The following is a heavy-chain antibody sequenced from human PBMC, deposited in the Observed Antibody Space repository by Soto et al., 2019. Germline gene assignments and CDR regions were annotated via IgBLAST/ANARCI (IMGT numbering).Heavy chain of an antibody. CDR2: IYYSGIT. CDR3: ARGPPMIH. CDR1: GGSISSGGYY. D-gene: IGHD3-22*01. J-gene: IGHJ4*02. Sequence: QVQLQESGPGLVKPSQTLSLTCTVSGGSISSGGYYWCWIRPHPGKGLEWIGYIYYSGITYSHPSLNSRVTISVDTSKNQFSLKLSTVTAADTAVYYCARGPPMIHWGQGTLVTVSS. V-gene: IGHV4-31*03.